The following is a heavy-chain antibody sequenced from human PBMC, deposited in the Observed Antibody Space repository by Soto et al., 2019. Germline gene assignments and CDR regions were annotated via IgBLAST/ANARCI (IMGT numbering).Heavy chain of an antibody. CDR1: GFTFSTYS. J-gene: IGHJ6*02. CDR2: ISSSSSYI. D-gene: IGHD3-22*01. CDR3: ARYDSSGYYWPYYYYGMAV. Sequence: PGGSLRLCCAASGFTFSTYSMNWVRQAPGKGLEWVSSISSSSSYIYYADSVKGRFTISRDNAKNSLYLQMNSLRAEDTAVYYCARYDSSGYYWPYYYYGMAVWGQGTTVTVSS. V-gene: IGHV3-21*01.